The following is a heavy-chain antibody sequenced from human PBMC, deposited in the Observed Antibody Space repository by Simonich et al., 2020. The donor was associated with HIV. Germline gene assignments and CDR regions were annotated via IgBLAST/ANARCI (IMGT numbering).Heavy chain of an antibody. CDR3: ARKGGGRGVYYFDY. J-gene: IGHJ4*02. CDR1: GGTFSSFA. D-gene: IGHD3-10*01. V-gene: IGHV1-69*13. CDR2: TTPIFGTA. Sequence: QVQLVQSGAEVKKPGSSVKVSCKASGGTFSSFAISWVRQAPGLGLEWVGGTTPIFGTAKYAQMFQGRVTITADESTSTAYMELSSLRSEDTGIYYCARKGGGRGVYYFDYWGQGTLVTVSS.